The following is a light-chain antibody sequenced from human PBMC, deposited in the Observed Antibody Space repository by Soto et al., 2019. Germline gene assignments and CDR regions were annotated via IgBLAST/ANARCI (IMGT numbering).Light chain of an antibody. Sequence: QSVLTQPPSASGSPGQSVTISCTGTSNDVGAYKYVSWYQQHPGKAPKLMIFDVSKRPSGVPDRFSGSKSGNTASLTVSGLQAEDEAHYYCSSYAGANSVIFGGGTKLTVL. CDR2: DVS. J-gene: IGLJ2*01. CDR3: SSYAGANSVI. CDR1: SNDVGAYKY. V-gene: IGLV2-8*01.